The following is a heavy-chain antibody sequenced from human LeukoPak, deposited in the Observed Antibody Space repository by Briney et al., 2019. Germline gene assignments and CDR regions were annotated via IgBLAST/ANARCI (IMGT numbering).Heavy chain of an antibody. CDR3: ARESRSGSYSGY. V-gene: IGHV3-7*01. D-gene: IGHD1-26*01. CDR1: GVSISNYW. Sequence: PGGSLRLSCAASGVSISNYWMSWVRQAPGKGLEWVANINQAETEKKYGDTVKGRITVSRDNVNNSFYLEMNSLRAEDTAVYYCARESRSGSYSGYWGRGTLVTVSS. J-gene: IGHJ4*02. CDR2: INQAETEK.